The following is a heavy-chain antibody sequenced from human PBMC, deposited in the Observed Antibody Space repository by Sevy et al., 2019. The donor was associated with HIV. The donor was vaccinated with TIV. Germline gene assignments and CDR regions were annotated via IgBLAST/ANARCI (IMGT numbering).Heavy chain of an antibody. CDR1: GGSFSGYY. D-gene: IGHD1-7*01. CDR2: INHSGST. J-gene: IGHJ5*02. Sequence: SETLSLTCAVYGGSFSGYYWSWIRQPPGKGLEWIGEINHSGSTNYNPSLKSRFTISVDTSKNQFSLKLSSVTAADTAVYYCARKPYNWNYRWFDPWGQGTLVTVSS. V-gene: IGHV4-34*01. CDR3: ARKPYNWNYRWFDP.